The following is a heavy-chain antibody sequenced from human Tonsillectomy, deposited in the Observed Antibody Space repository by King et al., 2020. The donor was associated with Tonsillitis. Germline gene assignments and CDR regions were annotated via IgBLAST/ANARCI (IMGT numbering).Heavy chain of an antibody. J-gene: IGHJ4*02. Sequence: VQLVQSGSELKKPGASVKVSCKASGYTFTSYTMNWVRQAPGQGLEWMGWINTNTGNPTYAQGFTGRFVFSLDTSVSTAYLQISSLKAEDTAVYYCASVGSAILYGDPDHFDYWGQGTLVTVSS. CDR3: ASVGSAILYGDPDHFDY. D-gene: IGHD4-17*01. CDR1: GYTFTSYT. CDR2: INTNTGNP. V-gene: IGHV7-4-1*02.